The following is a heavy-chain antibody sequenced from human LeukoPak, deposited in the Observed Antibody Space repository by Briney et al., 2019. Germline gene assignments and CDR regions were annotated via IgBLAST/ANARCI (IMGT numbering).Heavy chain of an antibody. CDR1: GYTFTSYG. Sequence: ASVKVSCKASGYTFTSYGISWVRQAPGQGLEWMGWISAYNGNTNYAQKVQGRVTMTTDTSTSTAYMELRSLRSDDTAVYYCARDGYCSGGSCYSDNWFVPWGQGTLVTVSS. V-gene: IGHV1-18*01. CDR3: ARDGYCSGGSCYSDNWFVP. D-gene: IGHD2-15*01. J-gene: IGHJ5*02. CDR2: ISAYNGNT.